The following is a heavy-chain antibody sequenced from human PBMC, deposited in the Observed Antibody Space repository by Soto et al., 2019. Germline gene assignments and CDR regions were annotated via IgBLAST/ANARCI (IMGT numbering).Heavy chain of an antibody. D-gene: IGHD3-9*01. CDR1: VGTFSSYA. V-gene: IGHV1-69*13. CDR2: IIPIFGTA. J-gene: IGHJ6*02. Sequence: ASVKVSCKASVGTFSSYAISWVRQAPGQGLEWMGGIIPIFGTANYAQKFQGRVTITADESTSTAYMELSSLRSEDTAVYYCARGLHYDILTGYYLNYYYGMDVWGQGTTVTVSS. CDR3: ARGLHYDILTGYYLNYYYGMDV.